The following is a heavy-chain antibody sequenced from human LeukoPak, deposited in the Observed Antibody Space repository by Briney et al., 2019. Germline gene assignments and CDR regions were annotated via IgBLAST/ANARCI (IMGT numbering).Heavy chain of an antibody. V-gene: IGHV3-48*02. CDR2: ISSTSSTI. J-gene: IGHJ3*02. CDR3: ARAAPYYYDSSGYSAFDS. D-gene: IGHD3-22*01. CDR1: GFTFRSYS. Sequence: GGSLRLSCAASGFTFRSYSMHWVRQAPGKGLEWVSYISSTSSTIYYADSVKGRFTISRDNAKNSLYLQTNSLRDEDTAVYYCARAAPYYYDSSGYSAFDSWGQGTMVTVSA.